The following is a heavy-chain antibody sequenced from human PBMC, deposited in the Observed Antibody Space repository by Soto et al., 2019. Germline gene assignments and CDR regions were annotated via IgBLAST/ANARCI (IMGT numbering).Heavy chain of an antibody. CDR2: MYYSGST. Sequence: QVQLQESGPGLVKPSQTLSLTCTVSGGSISSGGYYWSWIRQHPGKGLEWIGYMYYSGSTYYNPSLKSRVTISVDTSKNQLSLKLSSVTAADTAVYYCAIGSTSLGMDVWGQGTTVTVSS. D-gene: IGHD2-2*01. J-gene: IGHJ6*02. CDR1: GGSISSGGYY. CDR3: AIGSTSLGMDV. V-gene: IGHV4-31*03.